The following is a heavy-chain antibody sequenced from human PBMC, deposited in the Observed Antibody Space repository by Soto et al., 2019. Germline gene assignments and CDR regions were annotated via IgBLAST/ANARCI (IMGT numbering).Heavy chain of an antibody. CDR1: GFSFSNHW. CDR2: IMQDGSEK. J-gene: IGHJ4*02. D-gene: IGHD4-17*01. Sequence: GGSLRLSCVASGFSFSNHWMSWVRQAPGKGLEWVANIMQDGSEKNYVDPVKGRFTISRDNAKNSLYLLMNSLRAEDTAVYYCARHPHGDYIFADLWGRGTLVTVSS. V-gene: IGHV3-7*01. CDR3: ARHPHGDYIFADL.